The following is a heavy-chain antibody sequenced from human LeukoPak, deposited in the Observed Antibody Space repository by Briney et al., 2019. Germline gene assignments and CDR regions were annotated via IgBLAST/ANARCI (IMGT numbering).Heavy chain of an antibody. V-gene: IGHV3-53*01. CDR1: GFSISSYY. J-gene: IGHJ4*02. CDR3: TRTIPPAH. Sequence: PGGSLRLSCTASGFSISSYYISWVRQAPGKGLDWVSVIYRSGGTYFADSVKGRFTISRDDSQNTVSLQMNNLRAEDTAVYYCTRTIPPAHWGQGTLVTVSS. D-gene: IGHD5-24*01. CDR2: IYRSGGT.